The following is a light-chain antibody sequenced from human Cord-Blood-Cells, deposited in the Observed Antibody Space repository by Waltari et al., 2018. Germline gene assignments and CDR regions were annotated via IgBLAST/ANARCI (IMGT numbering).Light chain of an antibody. V-gene: IGLV2-14*01. CDR2: DVS. J-gene: IGLJ1*01. CDR3: SSYTSSSTYV. CDR1: SSDVGGYNC. Sequence: QSALTQPPSVSGSPGQSITISCTGTSSDVGGYNCVSWYHQHPGKAPKLMIYDVSNRPSGVSNRFSGSKSGNTASLTISGLQAEDEADYYCSSYTSSSTYVFGTGTKVTVL.